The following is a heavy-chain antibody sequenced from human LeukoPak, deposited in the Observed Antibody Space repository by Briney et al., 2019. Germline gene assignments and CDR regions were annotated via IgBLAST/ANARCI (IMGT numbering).Heavy chain of an antibody. CDR2: IKQDGSEK. CDR3: ARDMRAAAANRYYYYGMDV. V-gene: IGHV3-7*01. Sequence: PGGSLRLSCAASGFTFSSYWMSWVRQAPGKGLEWVANIKQDGSEKYYVDSVKGRFIISRDNAKNSLYLQMNSLRAEDTAVYYCARDMRAAAANRYYYYGMDVWGQGTTVTVSS. CDR1: GFTFSSYW. J-gene: IGHJ6*02. D-gene: IGHD1-14*01.